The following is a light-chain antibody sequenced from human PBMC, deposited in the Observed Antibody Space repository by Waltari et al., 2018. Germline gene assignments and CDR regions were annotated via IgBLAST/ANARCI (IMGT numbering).Light chain of an antibody. CDR1: SSNVGGYNY. CDR2: NVS. Sequence: QSALTQPRSVSGSPGQSVTIPCTGTSSNVGGYNYVFWYQHRPGKTPKLMIYNVSNRPSGVPDRFSGSKSANTASLTISGLQAEDEADYYCCSYAGGNTYVFGTGTKVTVL. V-gene: IGLV2-11*01. CDR3: CSYAGGNTYV. J-gene: IGLJ1*01.